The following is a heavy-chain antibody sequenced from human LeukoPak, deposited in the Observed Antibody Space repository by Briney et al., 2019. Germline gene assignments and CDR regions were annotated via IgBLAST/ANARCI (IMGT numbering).Heavy chain of an antibody. V-gene: IGHV4-59*12. CDR3: ARDLMDYDVSTGLHHYYLDV. CDR2: IYYSGST. Sequence: SETLSLTCTVSGGSISSYYWSWIRQPPGKGLEWIGYIYYSGSTNYNPSLKSRVTISVDTSKNQFSLKLSSVTAADTAVYYCARDLMDYDVSTGLHHYYLDVWGQGTTVTVSS. CDR1: GGSISSYY. J-gene: IGHJ6*02. D-gene: IGHD3-9*01.